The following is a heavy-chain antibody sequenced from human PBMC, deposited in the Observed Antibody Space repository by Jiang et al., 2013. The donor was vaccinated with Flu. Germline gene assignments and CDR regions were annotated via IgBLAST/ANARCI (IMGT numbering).Heavy chain of an antibody. CDR2: INPSGGST. V-gene: IGHV1-46*01. Sequence: AEVKKPGASVKVSCKASGYTFTSYYMHWVRQAPGQGLEWMGIINPSGGSTSYAQKFQGRVTMTRDTSTSTVYMELSSLRSEDTAVYYCARAAPPNDGTDHFDYWGQGTLVTVSS. J-gene: IGHJ4*02. D-gene: IGHD1-7*01. CDR3: ARAAPPNDGTDHFDY. CDR1: GYTFTSYY.